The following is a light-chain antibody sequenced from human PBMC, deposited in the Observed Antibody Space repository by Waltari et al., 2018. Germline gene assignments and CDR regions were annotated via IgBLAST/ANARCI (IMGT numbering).Light chain of an antibody. J-gene: IGKJ1*01. CDR1: QSVSSG. CDR2: GAS. CDR3: QQYNNWPGT. V-gene: IGKV3-15*01. Sequence: ETVMTQSPATLSVSPGERATLSCRASQSVSSGLAGSQQKPGQAPRLLIYGASTRATGIPARFSGSGSGTEFTLTISSLQSEDFAVYYCQQYNNWPGTFGQGTKVEIK.